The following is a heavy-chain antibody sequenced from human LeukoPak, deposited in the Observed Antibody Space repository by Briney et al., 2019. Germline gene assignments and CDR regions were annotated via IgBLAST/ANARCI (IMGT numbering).Heavy chain of an antibody. CDR3: ARTSVVLAAPFDY. CDR2: ISSVGSTI. J-gene: IGHJ4*02. CDR1: GFTFSSYD. Sequence: GGSLRLSCAASGFTFSSYDVNWVRQAPGKGLEWLSYISSVGSTIYYADSVKGRFTISRDNAKNSLYLQMNSLRAEDTAVYYCARTSVVLAAPFDYWGQGTLVTVSS. D-gene: IGHD2-2*01. V-gene: IGHV3-48*03.